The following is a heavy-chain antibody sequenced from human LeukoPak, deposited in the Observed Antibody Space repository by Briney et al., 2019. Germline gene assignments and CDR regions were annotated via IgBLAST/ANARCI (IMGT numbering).Heavy chain of an antibody. CDR3: ARDLYSSSSPPLDY. CDR2: ISSTSSNT. V-gene: IGHV3-21*01. Sequence: PGGSLRLSCAASGFTFSSYSMNWVRQAPGKGLEWVSSISSTSSNTNYADSVKGRFTISRDNAKNSLYLQMNSLRAEDTAVYYCARDLYSSSSPPLDYWGQGTLVTVSS. J-gene: IGHJ4*02. D-gene: IGHD6-13*01. CDR1: GFTFSSYS.